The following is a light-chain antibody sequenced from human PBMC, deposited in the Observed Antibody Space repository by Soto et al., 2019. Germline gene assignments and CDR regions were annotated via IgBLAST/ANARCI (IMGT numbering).Light chain of an antibody. J-gene: IGLJ2*01. Sequence: QSVLTQPPSVSGAPGQRVAISCAGSSSNIGADYTVHWYQQLPGTAPKLLIYDTKNRPSGVPERFSGSKSGTSASLAITGLQAEDEADYYRQSYDSGLSGLVFGGGTQLTVL. V-gene: IGLV1-40*01. CDR2: DTK. CDR1: SSNIGADYT. CDR3: QSYDSGLSGLV.